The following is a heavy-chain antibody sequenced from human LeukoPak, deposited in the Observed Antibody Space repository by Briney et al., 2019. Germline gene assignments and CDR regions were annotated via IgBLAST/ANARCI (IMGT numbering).Heavy chain of an antibody. CDR1: GFTFSHYS. CDR3: ARARGVDY. V-gene: IGHV3-21*01. Sequence: KAGGSLRLSCAASGFTFSHYSMNWVRQAPGKGLEWVSSISASSSFIYYADSPKGRFTISRDNAKNSLYLRMNSLRDEDTAVYYCARARGVDYWGQGTLVTVAS. CDR2: ISASSSFI. J-gene: IGHJ4*02.